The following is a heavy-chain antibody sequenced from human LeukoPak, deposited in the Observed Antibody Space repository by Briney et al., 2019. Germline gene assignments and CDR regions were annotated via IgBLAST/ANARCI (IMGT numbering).Heavy chain of an antibody. D-gene: IGHD4-17*01. Sequence: GGSLRLSCAASGFTFDDYGMSWVRQAPGKGLEWVSGINWDGGSTGYADSVKGRFTISRDNAKNSLYLQMNSLRAEDTAVYYCARDTGDYGDYFFFYWGQGTLVTVSS. CDR2: INWDGGST. V-gene: IGHV3-20*04. J-gene: IGHJ4*02. CDR1: GFTFDDYG. CDR3: ARDTGDYGDYFFFY.